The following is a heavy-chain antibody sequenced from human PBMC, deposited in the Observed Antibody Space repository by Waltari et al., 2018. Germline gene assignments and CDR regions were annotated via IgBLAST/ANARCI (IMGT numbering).Heavy chain of an antibody. J-gene: IGHJ4*02. V-gene: IGHV4-4*07. D-gene: IGHD1-26*01. CDR1: GVSISSFY. Sequence: QVQLQESGPGLVKPSETLTLTCTVSGVSISSFYWGWIRQPAGKGLEWIGRIYVSGTTGSNPSLESRVTMSDDTSKNQLSLKLTSVTAADTAVYYCARVSATSWSSTYYFDYWGQGIRVTVSS. CDR2: IYVSGTT. CDR3: ARVSATSWSSTYYFDY.